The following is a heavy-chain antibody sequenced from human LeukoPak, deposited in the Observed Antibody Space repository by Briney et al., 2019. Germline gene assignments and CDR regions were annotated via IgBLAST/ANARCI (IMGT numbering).Heavy chain of an antibody. V-gene: IGHV3-23*01. CDR1: GFTFSSYA. J-gene: IGHJ4*02. CDR2: ISGSGGST. Sequence: GGSLRLSCAASGFTFSSYAMSGVRQAPGKGLEWVSAISGSGGSTYYADSVKGRFTISRDNSKNTLYLQMNSLRAEDTAVYYCARDRPYYDSSGYYVYWGQGTLVTVSS. D-gene: IGHD3-22*01. CDR3: ARDRPYYDSSGYYVY.